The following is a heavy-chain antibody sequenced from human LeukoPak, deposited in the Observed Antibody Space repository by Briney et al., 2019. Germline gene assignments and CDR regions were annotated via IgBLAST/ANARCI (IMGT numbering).Heavy chain of an antibody. D-gene: IGHD3-16*01. CDR3: GGGGGGGGGVLYYFDY. J-gene: IGHJ4*02. CDR2: IYHSGST. Sequence: SGTLSLTCAVSGGSISSSNWWSRVHQPPGEGLEWIGEIYHSGSTNCTPCLTSRVPISVDKSKNHFSLKLSSVTAADTGVCWCGGGGGGGGGVLYYFDYWGQGTLVTVSS. CDR1: GGSISSSNW. V-gene: IGHV4-4*01.